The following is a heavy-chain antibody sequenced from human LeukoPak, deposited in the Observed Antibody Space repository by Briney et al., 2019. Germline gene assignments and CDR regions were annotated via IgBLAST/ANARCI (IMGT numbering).Heavy chain of an antibody. CDR3: ARQDQAADAYDY. Sequence: GASVKVSCRASGYTFTSYYMHWVRQAPGQGLEWMGIINPSGGSTSYAQKFQGRVTMTRDTSTSTVYMELSSLRSEDTAVYYCARQDQAADAYDYWGQGTLVTVSS. D-gene: IGHD2-15*01. CDR1: GYTFTSYY. CDR2: INPSGGST. J-gene: IGHJ4*02. V-gene: IGHV1-46*01.